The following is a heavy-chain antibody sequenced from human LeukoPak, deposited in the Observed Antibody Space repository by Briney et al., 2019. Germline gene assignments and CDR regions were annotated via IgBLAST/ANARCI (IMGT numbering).Heavy chain of an antibody. CDR2: IYSCGST. V-gene: IGHV3-66*03. CDR3: ARDIEGIAARIRMDV. Sequence: GGSLRLSCAASGFTVSSNYMSWVRQAPGKGLEWVSVIYSCGSTYYADSVKGRFTISRDNSKNTLYLQMNSLRAEDTAVYYCARDIEGIAARIRMDVWGKGTTVTVSS. CDR1: GFTVSSNY. D-gene: IGHD6-6*01. J-gene: IGHJ6*04.